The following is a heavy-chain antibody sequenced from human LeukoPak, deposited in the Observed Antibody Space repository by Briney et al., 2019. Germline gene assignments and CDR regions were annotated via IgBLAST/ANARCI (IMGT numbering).Heavy chain of an antibody. Sequence: SETLSLTATVSGGSISSFYWSWIRQPPGQGLEWSGFLNFSGSNNYNPSLKSRVTISVATSKTQFSLKLRSVTAAGTAVYYCARAPLPYCGGDCYPYFFDYWGQGTLVTVSS. V-gene: IGHV4-59*01. J-gene: IGHJ4*02. CDR3: ARAPLPYCGGDCYPYFFDY. CDR1: GGSISSFY. D-gene: IGHD2-21*02. CDR2: LNFSGSN.